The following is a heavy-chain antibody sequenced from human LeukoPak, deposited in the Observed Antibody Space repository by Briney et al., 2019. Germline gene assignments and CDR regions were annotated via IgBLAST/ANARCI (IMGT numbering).Heavy chain of an antibody. CDR3: ARDRIHNWNDEGGWFDP. CDR1: GDSVSSNSAA. CDR2: TYYRSKWYN. V-gene: IGHV6-1*01. J-gene: IGHJ5*02. D-gene: IGHD1-1*01. Sequence: SQTLSLTCAISGDSVSSNSAAWNWIRQSPSRGLEWLGRTYYRSKWYNDYAVSVKSRIAINPDTSKNQFSLQLNSVTTEDTAVYYCARDRIHNWNDEGGWFDPWGQGTLVTVSS.